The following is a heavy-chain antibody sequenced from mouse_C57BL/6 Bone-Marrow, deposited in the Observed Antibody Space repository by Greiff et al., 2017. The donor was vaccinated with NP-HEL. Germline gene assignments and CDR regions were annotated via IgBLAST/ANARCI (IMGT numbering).Heavy chain of an antibody. V-gene: IGHV14-4*01. J-gene: IGHJ2*01. Sequence: EVKLQESGAELVRPGASVKLSCTASGFNIKDDYMHWVKQRPEQGLEWIGWIDPENGDTEYASKFQGKATITADTSSNTAYLQLSSLTSEDTAVYYCTSSLFPPDYWGQGTTLTVSS. CDR2: IDPENGDT. CDR3: TSSLFPPDY. CDR1: GFNIKDDY.